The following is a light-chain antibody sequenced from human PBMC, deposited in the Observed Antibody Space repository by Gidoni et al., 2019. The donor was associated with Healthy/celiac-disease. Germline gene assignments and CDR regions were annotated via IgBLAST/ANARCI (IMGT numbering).Light chain of an antibody. J-gene: IGKJ5*01. CDR3: QQRSNWPPT. CDR1: QSVSSY. V-gene: IGKV3-11*01. CDR2: DAS. Sequence: EIVLPQSPATLSLSPGERATLSCRASQSVSSYLAWNQQKPGQAPRLLIYDASNRATGIPARFSGSGSGTDFTLTISSLEPEDFAVYYCQQRSNWPPTFGQGTRLEIK.